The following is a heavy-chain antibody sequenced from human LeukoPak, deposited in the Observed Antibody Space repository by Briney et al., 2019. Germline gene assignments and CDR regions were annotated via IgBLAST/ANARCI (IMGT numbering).Heavy chain of an antibody. D-gene: IGHD3-22*01. CDR2: ISTGSAVI. CDR3: ARGRHNNYYDSSGYYPY. Sequence: PGGSLRLSCAASGFTFSTYSMSWVRQAPGKGLEWVSYISTGSAVIYYADSVKGRFTISRDDARNSVSLQMNSLRADDTAVYYCARGRHNNYYDSSGYYPYWGQGILVTVSS. V-gene: IGHV3-48*01. J-gene: IGHJ4*02. CDR1: GFTFSTYS.